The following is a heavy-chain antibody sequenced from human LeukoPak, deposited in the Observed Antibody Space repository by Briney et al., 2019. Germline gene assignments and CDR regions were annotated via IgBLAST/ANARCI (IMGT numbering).Heavy chain of an antibody. Sequence: ETLSLTCTVSGYSISSGYYWGWIRQPPGKGLEWVANIKPDGSEKAYGDSVTGRFSISRDNAKNSLYLQMNSLRADDTAVYYCARDPAFGALDYWGQGVLVTVSS. CDR3: ARDPAFGALDY. V-gene: IGHV3-7*01. J-gene: IGHJ4*02. CDR2: IKPDGSEK. D-gene: IGHD3-10*01. CDR1: GYSISSGYY.